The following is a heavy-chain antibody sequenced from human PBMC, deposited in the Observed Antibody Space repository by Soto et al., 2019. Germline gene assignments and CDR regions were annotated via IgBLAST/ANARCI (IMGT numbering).Heavy chain of an antibody. V-gene: IGHV1-2*04. D-gene: IGHD6-13*01. CDR1: GYTFTGYY. CDR2: INPNSGGT. J-gene: IGHJ3*02. CDR3: ARAGYSSSWYRVDAFDI. Sequence: ASVKVSCKASGYTFTGYYMHWVRQAPGQGLEWMGWINPNSGGTNYAQKFQGWVTMTRDTSISTVYMELSRLRSDDTAVYYCARAGYSSSWYRVDAFDIWGQGTMVTGSS.